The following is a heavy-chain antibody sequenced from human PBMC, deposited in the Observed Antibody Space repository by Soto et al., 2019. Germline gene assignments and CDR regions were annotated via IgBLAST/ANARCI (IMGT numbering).Heavy chain of an antibody. Sequence: QVQLQQWGAGLLKPSETLSLTCAVYGGSFSGYYWSWIRQPPGKGLEWIGEINHSGSTNYNPSLKSRVTISVDTSKNQFSLKLSSVTAADTAVYYCARAPRITMVRARLIVSYYGMDVWGQGTTVTVSS. CDR3: ARAPRITMVRARLIVSYYGMDV. V-gene: IGHV4-34*01. J-gene: IGHJ6*02. CDR2: INHSGST. CDR1: GGSFSGYY. D-gene: IGHD3-10*01.